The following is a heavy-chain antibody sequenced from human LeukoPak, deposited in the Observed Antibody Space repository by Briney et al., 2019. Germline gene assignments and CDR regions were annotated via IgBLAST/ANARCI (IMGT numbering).Heavy chain of an antibody. CDR3: AIIRGEDYGDYGFGY. J-gene: IGHJ4*02. V-gene: IGHV1-24*01. Sequence: GASVKVSFKVSGYTLTELSMHWVRQAPGKGHEWMGGFDPEDGETIYAQKFQGRVTMTEDTSTDTAYMELSSLRSEDTAVYYCAIIRGEDYGDYGFGYWGQGTLVTVSS. CDR2: FDPEDGET. CDR1: GYTLTELS. D-gene: IGHD4-17*01.